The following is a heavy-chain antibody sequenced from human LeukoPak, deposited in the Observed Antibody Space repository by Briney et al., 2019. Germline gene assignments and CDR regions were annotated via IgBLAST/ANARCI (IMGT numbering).Heavy chain of an antibody. CDR3: AREELRVRTFDY. CDR1: GGSIRGYY. CDR2: IYYSGST. V-gene: IGHV4-39*02. D-gene: IGHD3-10*01. Sequence: SETLSLTCTVSGGSIRGYYWGWIRQPPGKGLEWIGSIYYSGSTYYNPSLKSRVTISVDTSKNQFSLKLSSVTAADTAVYYCAREELRVRTFDYWGQGTLVTVSS. J-gene: IGHJ4*02.